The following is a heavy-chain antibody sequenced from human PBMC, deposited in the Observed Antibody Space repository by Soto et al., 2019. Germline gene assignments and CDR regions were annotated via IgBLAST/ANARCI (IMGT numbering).Heavy chain of an antibody. V-gene: IGHV4-39*01. J-gene: IGHJ4*02. Sequence: SETLSLTCTVSGGSIYRGGYYWGWIRQPPGRGLEWIGNIDYNGVTYSNPSLKSRVTISRDTSKNQFSLKLTSVTAADTALYYCGKVLVGATGHTDSDSWGPGTLVTVSS. CDR1: GGSIYRGGYY. D-gene: IGHD2-15*01. CDR2: IDYNGVT. CDR3: GKVLVGATGHTDSDS.